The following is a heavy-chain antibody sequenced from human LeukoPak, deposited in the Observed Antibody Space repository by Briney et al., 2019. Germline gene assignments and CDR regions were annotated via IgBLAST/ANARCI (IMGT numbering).Heavy chain of an antibody. V-gene: IGHV3-21*01. J-gene: IGHJ4*02. Sequence: GGSLRLSCTASGFTFSRYSLNWVRQAPGKGLEGVSSITSSNYIYYADSVKGRFTISRDNDKNSLYLQMNSLRAEDTAVYYCARVSCSGGSCLDYWGQGTLVTVSS. CDR3: ARVSCSGGSCLDY. CDR2: ITSSNYI. CDR1: GFTFSRYS. D-gene: IGHD2-15*01.